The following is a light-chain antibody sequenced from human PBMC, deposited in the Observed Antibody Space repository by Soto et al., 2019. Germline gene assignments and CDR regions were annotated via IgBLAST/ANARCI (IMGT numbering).Light chain of an antibody. Sequence: DIVMPQSPLSLPVTPGEPASISCRSSQSLRHHNGYYYLDWYLQKPGQSPQVLIYLGSNRASGVPDRGSGSGSGTVFTLKISRVEAEDVGVYYCIQTLQAPYSFGQGTKLEIK. V-gene: IGKV2-28*01. CDR1: QSLRHHNGYYY. J-gene: IGKJ2*01. CDR3: IQTLQAPYS. CDR2: LGS.